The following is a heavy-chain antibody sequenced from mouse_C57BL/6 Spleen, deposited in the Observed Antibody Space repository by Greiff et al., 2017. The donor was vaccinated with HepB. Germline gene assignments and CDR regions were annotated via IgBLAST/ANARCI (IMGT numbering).Heavy chain of an antibody. CDR2: ISSGGSYT. Sequence: EVQLVESGGDLVKPGGSLKLSCAASGFTFSSYGMSWVRQTPDKRLEWVATISSGGSYTYYPDSVKGRFTISRDNAKNTLYLQMSSLKSEDTAMYYCALFHFDYWGQGTTLTVSS. V-gene: IGHV5-6*01. CDR3: ALFHFDY. CDR1: GFTFSSYG. J-gene: IGHJ2*01.